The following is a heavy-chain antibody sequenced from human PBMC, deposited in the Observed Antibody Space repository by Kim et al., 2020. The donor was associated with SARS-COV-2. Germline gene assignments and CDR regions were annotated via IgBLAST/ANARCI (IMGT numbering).Heavy chain of an antibody. CDR2: MNPNSGNT. Sequence: ASVKVSCKASGYTFTSYDINWVRQATGQGLEWMGWMNPNSGNTGYAQKFQGRVTMTRNTSISTAYMELSSLRSEETAVYYCARGRYDRNYYGSGSYSWFDPWGQGTLVTVSS. J-gene: IGHJ5*02. CDR1: GYTFTSYD. D-gene: IGHD3-10*01. V-gene: IGHV1-8*01. CDR3: ARGRYDRNYYGSGSYSWFDP.